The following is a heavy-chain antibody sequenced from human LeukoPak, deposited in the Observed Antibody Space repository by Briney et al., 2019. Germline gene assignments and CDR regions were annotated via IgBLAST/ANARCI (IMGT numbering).Heavy chain of an antibody. V-gene: IGHV4-34*01. Sequence: PSETLSLTCTVQGGSLSGAYWTWIRQPPGKGLEWIGEINHTGSTNYNPSFKSRVTMSADTPKNQFSLNLTSVTAEDTALYYCARGPVRLARPYDFWGQGTLVTVSS. CDR1: GGSLSGAY. J-gene: IGHJ4*02. D-gene: IGHD3-9*01. CDR3: ARGPVRLARPYDF. CDR2: INHTGST.